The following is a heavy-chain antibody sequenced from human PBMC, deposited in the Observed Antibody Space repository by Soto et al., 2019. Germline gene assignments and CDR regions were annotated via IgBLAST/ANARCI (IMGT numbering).Heavy chain of an antibody. CDR2: IYDTGST. J-gene: IGHJ5*02. V-gene: IGHV4-31*03. CDR3: ARSGSSVAGWNWFHP. Sequence: QVQLQESGPGLVQPSQTLSLTCTVSGGSISSGGYYWSWIRQHPGEGLEYIGYIYDTGSTYYNPSLKSRPTISVATAKNQFTLRLSSVTAADTAVYYCARSGSSVAGWNWFHPWGQGTLVTVSS. D-gene: IGHD6-19*01. CDR1: GGSISSGGYY.